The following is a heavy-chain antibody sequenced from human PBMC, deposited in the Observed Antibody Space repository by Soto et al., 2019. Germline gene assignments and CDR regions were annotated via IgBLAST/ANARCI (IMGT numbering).Heavy chain of an antibody. J-gene: IGHJ4*02. CDR3: ARGTPSGPFDY. D-gene: IGHD5-12*01. V-gene: IGHV1-2*02. CDR1: GYIFTGYY. CDR2: MNPTSGGT. Sequence: QVQLVQSGAEVKKPGASVKVSCKASGYIFTGYYMHWVRQAPVQGLEWMGWMNPTSGGTNYAQKFQGRVTMTRDTSISTAYMEVSRLRSDDTAVYYCARGTPSGPFDYWGQGTLVSVSS.